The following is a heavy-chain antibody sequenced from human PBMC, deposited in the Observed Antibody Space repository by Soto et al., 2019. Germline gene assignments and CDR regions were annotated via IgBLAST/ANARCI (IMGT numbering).Heavy chain of an antibody. CDR1: GFTFRIYS. CDR3: TRGPLEDYYYYYMDV. Sequence: GGSLRLSCAASGFTFRIYSINWVRQAPGKGLEWVSSISSSGTYISYADSVEGRFTISRDDAENSLYLQMNSLRAEDTAVYYCTRGPLEDYYYYYMDVWGKGTTVTVSS. V-gene: IGHV3-21*06. CDR2: ISSSGTYI. J-gene: IGHJ6*03.